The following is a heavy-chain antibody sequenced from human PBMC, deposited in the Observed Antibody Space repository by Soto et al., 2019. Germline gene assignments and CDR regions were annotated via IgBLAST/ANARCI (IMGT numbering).Heavy chain of an antibody. CDR3: ARAAGYSGYDLAYFDY. D-gene: IGHD5-12*01. J-gene: IGHJ4*02. CDR1: GFTFSSYS. CDR2: ISSSSSSYI. Sequence: SLRLSCAASGFTFSSYSMNWVRQAPGKGLEWVSSISSSSSSYIYYADSVKGRFTISRDNAKNSLYLQMNCLRAEDTAVYYCARAAGYSGYDLAYFDYWGQGTLVTVSS. V-gene: IGHV3-21*01.